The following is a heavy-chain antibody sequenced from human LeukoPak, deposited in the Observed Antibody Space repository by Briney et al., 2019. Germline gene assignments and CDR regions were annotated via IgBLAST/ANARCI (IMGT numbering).Heavy chain of an antibody. CDR3: ARDRYSSGRYALNYFDY. D-gene: IGHD6-19*01. V-gene: IGHV4-59*12. Sequence: SETLSLTCTVSGGSISSYYWSWIRQPPGKGLEWIGYIYYSGSTNYNPSLKSRVTISVDTSKNQFSLKLGSVTAADTAVYYCARDRYSSGRYALNYFDYWGQGTLVTVSS. CDR2: IYYSGST. CDR1: GGSISSYY. J-gene: IGHJ4*02.